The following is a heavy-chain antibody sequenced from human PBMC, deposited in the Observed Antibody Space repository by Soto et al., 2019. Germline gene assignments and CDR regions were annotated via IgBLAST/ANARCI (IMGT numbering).Heavy chain of an antibody. V-gene: IGHV4-31*02. CDR1: GGSIGSGGYY. CDR3: ARSPGYYFDY. CDR2: IYYSGIT. J-gene: IGHJ4*02. Sequence: SETLSLTCTVSGGSIGSGGYYWSWIRQHPGKGLEWIGYIYYSGITYYNPSLKSRVTISVDTSKNQFSLKLSSVTAADTAVYYCARSPGYYFDYWGQGTMVTVSS.